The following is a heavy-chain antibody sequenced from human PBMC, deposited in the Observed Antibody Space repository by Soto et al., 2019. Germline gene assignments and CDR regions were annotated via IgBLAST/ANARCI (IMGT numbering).Heavy chain of an antibody. V-gene: IGHV3-15*01. J-gene: IGHJ5*02. D-gene: IGHD2-15*01. CDR2: IKSKSDGGTT. Sequence: PGGSLRLSCAASGFTFSDAWMSWFRQAPGKGLYWVGRIKSKSDGGTTEYAAPVRGRFTISRDDSKTTLYLQMNSLKTEDTAVYYCTTDLWRIAVVVGSTGYFNPWGQGTPVTVYS. CDR3: TTDLWRIAVVVGSTGYFNP. CDR1: GFTFSDAW.